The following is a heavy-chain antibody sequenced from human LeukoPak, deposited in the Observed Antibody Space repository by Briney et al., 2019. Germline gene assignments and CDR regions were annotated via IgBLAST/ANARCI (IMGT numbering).Heavy chain of an antibody. D-gene: IGHD3-22*01. V-gene: IGHV4-59*01. CDR1: VGSISSYY. CDR3: AREANYYDSSGYSSRFDY. Sequence: PSETLSLTCTVSVGSISSYYWSWIRQPPGKGLEWIGYIYYSGSTNYNPSLKSRVNISVDTSKTQFSLKLSSVTAADTAVYYCAREANYYDSSGYSSRFDYWGQGTLVTVSS. J-gene: IGHJ4*02. CDR2: IYYSGST.